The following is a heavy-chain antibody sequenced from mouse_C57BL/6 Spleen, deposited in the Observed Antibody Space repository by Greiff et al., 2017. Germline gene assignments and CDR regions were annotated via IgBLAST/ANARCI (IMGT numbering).Heavy chain of an antibody. CDR3: ARSDGMDY. V-gene: IGHV1-76*01. Sequence: VQVVESGAELVRPGASVKLSCKASGYTFTDYYINWVKQRPGQGLEWIARIYPGSGNTYYNEKFKGKATLTAEKSSSTAYMQLSSLTSEDSAVYFCARSDGMDYWGQGTSVTVSS. CDR1: GYTFTDYY. J-gene: IGHJ4*01. CDR2: IYPGSGNT.